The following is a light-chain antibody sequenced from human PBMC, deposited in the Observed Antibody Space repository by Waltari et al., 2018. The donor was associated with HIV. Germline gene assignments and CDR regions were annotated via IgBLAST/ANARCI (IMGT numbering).Light chain of an antibody. CDR2: GAS. Sequence: EIALTQSPATLTLSPGERATLSCRASQSVSSSYLAWYQQKPGQAPRLLIYGASNRATDIPDRFSGSGSGTDFTLTISRLEPEDSAVYCCQQYGASPYTFGLGTKLE. CDR1: QSVSSSY. V-gene: IGKV3-20*01. CDR3: QQYGASPYT. J-gene: IGKJ2*01.